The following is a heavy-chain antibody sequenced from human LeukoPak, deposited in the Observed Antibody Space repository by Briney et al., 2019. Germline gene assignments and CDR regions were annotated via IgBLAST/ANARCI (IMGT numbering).Heavy chain of an antibody. Sequence: SETLSLTCTVSGGSISDFYWSWIRQSPGKGLEWIGYAYYSGSTNYNPSLKSRVTISVDVSKRQFSLKLTSMTAADTAVYYCARAYYYDSSGYYRTPVSFDYWGQGTLVTVSS. CDR3: ARAYYYDSSGYYRTPVSFDY. CDR2: AYYSGST. V-gene: IGHV4-59*08. CDR1: GGSISDFY. D-gene: IGHD3-22*01. J-gene: IGHJ4*02.